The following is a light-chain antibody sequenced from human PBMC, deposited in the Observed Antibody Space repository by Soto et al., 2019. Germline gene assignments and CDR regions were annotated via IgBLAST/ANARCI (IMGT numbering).Light chain of an antibody. CDR3: SSYVGTKSYV. J-gene: IGLJ1*01. CDR1: SSDVGGYNY. V-gene: IGLV2-8*01. CDR2: EVN. Sequence: QSVLTQPPSASGSPGQSVTISCTGTSSDVGGYNYVSWYQQYPGKAPQLVIYEVNKRPSGVPDRFSGSKSGNTASLTVFGLQAEYEADYYCSSYVGTKSYVFGTGTKLTVL.